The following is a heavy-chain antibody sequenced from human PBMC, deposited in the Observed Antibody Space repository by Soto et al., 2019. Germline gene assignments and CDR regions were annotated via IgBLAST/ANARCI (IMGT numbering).Heavy chain of an antibody. Sequence: QVQLVESGGGVVQPGRSLRLSCAASGFTFSSYGMHWVRQAPGKGLEWVAVISYDGSNKYYADSVKGRFTISRDNSKNTLYLQMNSLRDEDTAVYYCAKDLYDSSGYYFDYWGQGTLVTVSS. J-gene: IGHJ4*02. CDR1: GFTFSSYG. V-gene: IGHV3-30*18. CDR2: ISYDGSNK. CDR3: AKDLYDSSGYYFDY. D-gene: IGHD3-22*01.